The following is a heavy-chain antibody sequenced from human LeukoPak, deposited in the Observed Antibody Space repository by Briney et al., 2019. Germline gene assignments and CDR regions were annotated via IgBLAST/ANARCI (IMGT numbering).Heavy chain of an antibody. CDR1: GFTFSSNA. CDR3: ARHTGSGYYYRN. CDR2: ISGSGDST. D-gene: IGHD3-22*01. J-gene: IGHJ4*02. V-gene: IGHV3-23*01. Sequence: GGSLRLSCAASGFTFSSNAMSWVRQAPGKGLEWVSAISGSGDSTFYADSVKGRFTISRDNSKNTLYLQMNSLRAEDTAVYYCARHTGSGYYYRNWGQGTLVTVSS.